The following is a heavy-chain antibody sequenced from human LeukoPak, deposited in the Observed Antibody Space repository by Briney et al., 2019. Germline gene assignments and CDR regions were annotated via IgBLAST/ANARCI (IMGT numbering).Heavy chain of an antibody. CDR2: INPNSGGT. V-gene: IGHV1-2*02. Sequence: ASVKVSCKASGYTFTGYYMHWVRQAPGQGPEWVGWINPNSGGTNYAQKFQGRVTMTRDTSISTAYMELSRLRSDDTAVYYCARYYDSSGYPFDYWGQGTLVTVSS. J-gene: IGHJ4*02. CDR3: ARYYDSSGYPFDY. CDR1: GYTFTGYY. D-gene: IGHD3-22*01.